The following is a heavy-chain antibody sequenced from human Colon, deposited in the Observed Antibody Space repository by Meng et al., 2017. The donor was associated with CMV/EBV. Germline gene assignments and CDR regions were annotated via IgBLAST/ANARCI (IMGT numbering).Heavy chain of an antibody. CDR2: IYYSGST. J-gene: IGHJ6*02. Sequence: SETLPLTCTVSGGSISSYYWSWIRQPPGKGLEWIGYIYYSGSTNYNPSLKSRVTISVDTSKNQFSLKLSSVTAADTAVYYCARAQTEYSSSSGGYYYYGMDVWGQGTTVTVSS. CDR3: ARAQTEYSSSSGGYYYYGMDV. V-gene: IGHV4-59*01. D-gene: IGHD6-6*01. CDR1: GGSISSYY.